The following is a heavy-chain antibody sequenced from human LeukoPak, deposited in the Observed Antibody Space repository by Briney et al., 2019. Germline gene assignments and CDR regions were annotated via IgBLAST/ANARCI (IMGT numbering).Heavy chain of an antibody. V-gene: IGHV3-48*03. Sequence: GGSLRLSCAASGFTFSSYEMNWVRQAPGKGPEWVAHINSADNVEYYTDSVRGRFTMSRDNAKDLLYLQMNSLRDEDTAVYYCARDTVNGPFVISLDLWGQGVLVTVSS. J-gene: IGHJ5*02. D-gene: IGHD2-8*01. CDR2: INSADNVE. CDR3: ARDTVNGPFVISLDL. CDR1: GFTFSSYE.